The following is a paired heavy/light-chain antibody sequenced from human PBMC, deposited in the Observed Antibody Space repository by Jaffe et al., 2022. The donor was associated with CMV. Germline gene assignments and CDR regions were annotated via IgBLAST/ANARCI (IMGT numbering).Heavy chain of an antibody. CDR1: GYTFTSYA. Sequence: QVQLVQSGAEVKKPGASVKVSCKASGYTFTSYAMHWVRQAPGQRLEWMGWINAGNGNTKYSQKFQGRVTITRDTSASTAYMELSSLRSEDTAVYYCAREATISIGFDYYYYMDVWGKGTTVTVSS. V-gene: IGHV1-3*01. D-gene: IGHD5-12*01. J-gene: IGHJ6*03. CDR2: INAGNGNT. CDR3: AREATISIGFDYYYYMDV.
Light chain of an antibody. J-gene: IGKJ2*01. V-gene: IGKV1-9*01. CDR3: QQLNSYPSYT. CDR2: AAS. CDR1: QGISSY. Sequence: IQLTQSPSSLSASVGDRVTITCRASQGISSYLAWYQQKPGKAPKLLIYAASTLQSGVPSRFSGSGSGTDFTLTISSLQPEDFATYYCQQLNSYPSYTFGQGTKLEIK.